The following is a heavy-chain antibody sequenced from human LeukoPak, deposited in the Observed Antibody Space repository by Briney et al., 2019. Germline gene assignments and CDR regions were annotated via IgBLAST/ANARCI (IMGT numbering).Heavy chain of an antibody. CDR1: GYTFTSYD. CDR3: ARGGKSSSHSDY. CDR2: MNPNSGNT. Sequence: ASVRVSCKASGYTFTSYDINWVRQATGQGLEWMGWMNPNSGNTGYAQKFQGRVTMTRNTSISTAYMELSSLRSEDTAVYYCARGGKSSSHSDYWGQGTLVTVSS. D-gene: IGHD6-13*01. J-gene: IGHJ4*02. V-gene: IGHV1-8*01.